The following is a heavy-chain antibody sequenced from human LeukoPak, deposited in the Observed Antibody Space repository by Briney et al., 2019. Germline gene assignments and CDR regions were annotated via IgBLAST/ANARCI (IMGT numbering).Heavy chain of an antibody. CDR3: SRETYRSDGSVYYSLDS. CDR2: ITSTGITT. J-gene: IGHJ4*02. V-gene: IGHV3-21*01. CDR1: DFPFSIYT. D-gene: IGHD3-22*01. Sequence: GGSLRLSCAASDFPFSIYTMNWVRQAPGKGLEWISSITSTGITTFYADSVKGRFTFSRDNAKHSLYLQMDGLRAEKTAVYYCSRETYRSDGSVYYSLDSWGQGTLVTFSS.